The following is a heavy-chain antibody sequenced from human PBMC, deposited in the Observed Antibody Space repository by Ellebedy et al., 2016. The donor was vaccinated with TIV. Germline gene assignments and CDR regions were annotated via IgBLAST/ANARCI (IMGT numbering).Heavy chain of an antibody. J-gene: IGHJ4*02. V-gene: IGHV3-64D*06. CDR3: VKDRRAAAGRIRYYFDY. Sequence: GESLKISCSASGFTFSSYAMHWVRQAPGKGLEYVSAISSNGGRTYYADSVKGRFTISRDNSKNTLYLQMISLRAEDTAVYYCVKDRRAAAGRIRYYFDYWGQGTLVTVSS. D-gene: IGHD6-13*01. CDR1: GFTFSSYA. CDR2: ISSNGGRT.